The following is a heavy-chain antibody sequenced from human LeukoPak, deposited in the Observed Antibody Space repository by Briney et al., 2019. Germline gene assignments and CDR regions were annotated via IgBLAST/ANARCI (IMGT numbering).Heavy chain of an antibody. J-gene: IGHJ4*02. CDR3: AGGTGFIIKD. D-gene: IGHD3-9*01. CDR1: GFTFSLYW. V-gene: IGHV3-7*03. Sequence: GGSLRLSCAASGFTFSLYWMNWVRRAPGKGLEWVANIKQDGSEENYVDSVKGRFTISRDNAKNSLYLQMNNLRVEDTATYYCAGGTGFIIKDWGQGTLVTVSS. CDR2: IKQDGSEE.